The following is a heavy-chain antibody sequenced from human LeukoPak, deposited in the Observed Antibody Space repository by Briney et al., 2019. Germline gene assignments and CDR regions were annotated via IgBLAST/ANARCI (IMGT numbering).Heavy chain of an antibody. CDR3: ARDSACYDY. J-gene: IGHJ4*02. V-gene: IGHV3-23*01. Sequence: GGSLRLSCAASGFTYSNSAMSWVRQAPGKGLEWVSTISGSGGSTYYADSVKGRFTISRDNSKNTLYLQMNSLRAEDTAVYYCARDSACYDYWGQGTLVTVSS. D-gene: IGHD2-15*01. CDR1: GFTYSNSA. CDR2: ISGSGGST.